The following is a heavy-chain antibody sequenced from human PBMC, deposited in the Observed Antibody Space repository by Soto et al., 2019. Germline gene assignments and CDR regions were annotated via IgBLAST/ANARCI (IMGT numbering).Heavy chain of an antibody. V-gene: IGHV3-23*01. J-gene: IGHJ4*02. Sequence: PGGSLRLSCAASGFTFSNYALSWVRQAPGKGLEWVSAISGSGGSIYYADSVEGRFTISRDNSQNTLYLQMNSLRAEDTAVYYCAKDYDFWSGSPLDYWGQGTLVTVSS. D-gene: IGHD3-3*01. CDR1: GFTFSNYA. CDR3: AKDYDFWSGSPLDY. CDR2: ISGSGGSI.